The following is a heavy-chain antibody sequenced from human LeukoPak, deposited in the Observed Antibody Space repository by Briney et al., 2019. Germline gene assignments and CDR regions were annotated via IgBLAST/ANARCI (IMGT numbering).Heavy chain of an antibody. CDR3: ARYLSGHFDS. J-gene: IGHJ4*02. CDR2: IYYSGST. V-gene: IGHV4-39*01. CDR1: GGSISSSAYY. D-gene: IGHD2-8*02. Sequence: KASGTLSLTCTVSGGSISSSAYYWGWIRQPPGEGLEWIGNIYYSGSTYYNPSLKSRVTISEDTSKNQFSLKLSSVTAADTAVYYCARYLSGHFDSWGQGTLVTVSS.